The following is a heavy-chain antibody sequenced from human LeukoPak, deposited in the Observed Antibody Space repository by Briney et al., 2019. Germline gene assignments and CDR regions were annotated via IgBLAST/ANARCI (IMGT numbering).Heavy chain of an antibody. CDR3: ARDGAVAGLIDY. V-gene: IGHV3-30*03. J-gene: IGHJ4*02. CDR1: GFTFSSHG. D-gene: IGHD6-19*01. CDR2: ISYDGSNK. Sequence: GRSLRLSCAASGFTFSSHGMHWVRQAPGKGLEWVAVISYDGSNKYYADSVKGRFTISRDNSKNTLYLQMNSLRAEDTAVYYCARDGAVAGLIDYWGQGTLVTVSS.